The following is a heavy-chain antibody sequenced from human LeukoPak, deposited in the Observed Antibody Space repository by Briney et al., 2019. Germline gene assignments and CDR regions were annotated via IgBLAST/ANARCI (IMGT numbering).Heavy chain of an antibody. CDR2: IYYSGST. CDR1: GGSISSSSYY. D-gene: IGHD2-15*01. CDR3: ARQIVVVVAATNRWYFDY. Sequence: TPSETLSLTCTVSGGSISSSSYYWGWIRQPPGKGLEWIGSIYYSGSTYYNPSLKSRVTISVDTSKNQFSLKLSSVTAADTAVYYCARQIVVVVAATNRWYFDYWGQGTQVTVSS. J-gene: IGHJ4*02. V-gene: IGHV4-39*01.